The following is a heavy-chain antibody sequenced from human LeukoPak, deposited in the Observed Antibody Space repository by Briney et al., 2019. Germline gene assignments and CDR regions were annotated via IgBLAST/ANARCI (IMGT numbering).Heavy chain of an antibody. CDR2: INWNGGST. V-gene: IGHV3-20*04. J-gene: IGHJ4*02. Sequence: GGSLRLSCAASGFTFDDYGMSWVRQAPGKGLEWVSGINWNGGSTGYADSVKGRFTISRDNAKNSLYLQMNSLRAEDTALYFCARASRSWHALDYWGQGTLVTVSS. CDR1: GFTFDDYG. CDR3: ARASRSWHALDY. D-gene: IGHD6-19*01.